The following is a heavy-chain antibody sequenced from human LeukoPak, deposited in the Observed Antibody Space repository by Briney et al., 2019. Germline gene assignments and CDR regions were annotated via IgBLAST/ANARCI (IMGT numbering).Heavy chain of an antibody. J-gene: IGHJ6*02. CDR3: ARDSPHFGPSPYYYYGMDV. CDR1: GGSISSYY. Sequence: SETLSLTCTVSGGSISSYYWSWIRQPPGKGLEWIGYIYYSGSTNYNPSLKSRVTISVDTSKNQFSLKLSSVTAADTAVYYCARDSPHFGPSPYYYYGMDVWGQGTTVTVSS. D-gene: IGHD3-10*01. CDR2: IYYSGST. V-gene: IGHV4-59*01.